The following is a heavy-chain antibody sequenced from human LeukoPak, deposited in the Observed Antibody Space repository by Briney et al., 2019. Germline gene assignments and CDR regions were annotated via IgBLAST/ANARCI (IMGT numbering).Heavy chain of an antibody. J-gene: IGHJ4*02. D-gene: IGHD3-10*01. V-gene: IGHV1-8*01. CDR2: MNPNSGNT. CDR1: GFTFTSHD. Sequence: ASVKVSCKASGFTFTSHDYNWVRQATGQGLEWMGWMNPNSGNTGYAQKFQGRVTMTRDTSITTVYMELSSLTSEDTAVYYCARYVRVRGAMRRFDYWGQGTLVTVSS. CDR3: ARYVRVRGAMRRFDY.